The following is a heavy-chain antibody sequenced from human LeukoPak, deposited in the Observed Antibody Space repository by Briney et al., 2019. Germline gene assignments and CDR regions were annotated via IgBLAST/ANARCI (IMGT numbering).Heavy chain of an antibody. CDR3: ARRVTTPNNWFDP. J-gene: IGHJ5*02. V-gene: IGHV4-34*01. D-gene: IGHD4-11*01. CDR2: INHSGST. Sequence: SETLSLTCAVYGGSFSGYYWSWIRRPPGKGLEWIGEINHSGSTNYNPSLKSRVTISVDTSKNQFSLKLSSVTAADTAVYYCARRVTTPNNWFDPWGQGTLVTVSS. CDR1: GGSFSGYY.